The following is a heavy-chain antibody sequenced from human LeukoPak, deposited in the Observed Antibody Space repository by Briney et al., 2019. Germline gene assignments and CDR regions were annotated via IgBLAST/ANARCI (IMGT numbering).Heavy chain of an antibody. D-gene: IGHD6-19*01. CDR1: GYTFTGYY. Sequence: ASVKVSCKASGYTFTGYYIHWVRQAPGQGLEWMGRINHNSGGTNYAQKFQGRVTMTRHTSINKAYMKLSRLITDDTAVYYCARDRRVAAPYYFDYWGQGTLVTVSS. CDR2: INHNSGGT. V-gene: IGHV1-2*06. CDR3: ARDRRVAAPYYFDY. J-gene: IGHJ4*02.